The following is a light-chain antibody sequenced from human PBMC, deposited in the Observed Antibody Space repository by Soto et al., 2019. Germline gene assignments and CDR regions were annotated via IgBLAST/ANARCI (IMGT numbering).Light chain of an antibody. CDR1: SSDVGGYNR. CDR2: EVS. Sequence: QSALTQPPSVSGSPGQSVTISCTGTSSDVGGYNRVSWYQQPPGTAPKLMIYEVSNRPSGVPDRFSGSKSGNTASLTISGLQAEDEADYYCSSFTNTNTRVFGGGTQLTVL. V-gene: IGLV2-18*02. CDR3: SSFTNTNTRV. J-gene: IGLJ3*02.